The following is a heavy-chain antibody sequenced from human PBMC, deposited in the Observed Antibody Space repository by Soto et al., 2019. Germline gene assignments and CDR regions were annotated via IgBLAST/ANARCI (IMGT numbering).Heavy chain of an antibody. CDR1: VGSISSYY. V-gene: IGHV4-59*01. J-gene: IGHJ4*02. CDR2: IYYSRST. D-gene: IGHD3-22*01. CDR3: ARATYYYDSSGYYGYYFDY. Sequence: PSDTLSLTCTASVGSISSYYWSWIPQPPGKELEWIGYIYYSRSTNYNSSLKSRVTISVDTSKNQLSLKLSYVTAADTAVYYCARATYYYDSSGYYGYYFDYWGQGNLVTVS.